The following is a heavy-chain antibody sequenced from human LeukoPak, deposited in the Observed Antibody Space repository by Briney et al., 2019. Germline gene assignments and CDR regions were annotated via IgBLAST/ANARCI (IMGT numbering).Heavy chain of an antibody. V-gene: IGHV3-23*01. CDR1: GFAFSSQA. Sequence: GGSLRLSCAASGFAFSSQAMGWVRQAPGKGLEWVSVISDSGRLTYYADSVKGRFTISRDNSKNTLYLQINSLRAEGTAVYYCARDRKEAAADYYFDHWGQGTLVTVSS. D-gene: IGHD6-13*01. CDR2: ISDSGRLT. J-gene: IGHJ4*02. CDR3: ARDRKEAAADYYFDH.